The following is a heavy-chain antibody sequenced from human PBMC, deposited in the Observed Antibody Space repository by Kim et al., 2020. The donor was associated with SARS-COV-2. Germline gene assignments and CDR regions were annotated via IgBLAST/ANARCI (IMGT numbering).Heavy chain of an antibody. D-gene: IGHD3-3*01. J-gene: IGHJ4*02. CDR3: ARDFERGDDFWSGFGL. V-gene: IGHV3-9*01. CDR2: ISRNSGSV. Sequence: GGSLRLSCAASGFNFNSKGMHWVRQAPGKGLEWVSGISRNSGSVGYADSVNGRFTISRDNAKNSLYLQMNSLKTEDTAFYYCARDFERGDDFWSGFGLWGQGTLVTVSS. CDR1: GFNFNSKG.